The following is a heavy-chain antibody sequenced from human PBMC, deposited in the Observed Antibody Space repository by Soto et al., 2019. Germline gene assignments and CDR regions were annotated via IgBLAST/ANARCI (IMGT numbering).Heavy chain of an antibody. V-gene: IGHV4-59*08. CDR3: ARLPEDYDILTGPISPYFDY. CDR2: IYYSGST. J-gene: IGHJ4*02. Sequence: SETLSLTCTVSGGSISSYYWSWIRQPPGKGLEWIGYIYYSGSTNYNPSLKSRVTISVDTSKNQFSLKLSSVTAADTAVYYCARLPEDYDILTGPISPYFDYWGQGTLVTVSS. D-gene: IGHD3-9*01. CDR1: GGSISSYY.